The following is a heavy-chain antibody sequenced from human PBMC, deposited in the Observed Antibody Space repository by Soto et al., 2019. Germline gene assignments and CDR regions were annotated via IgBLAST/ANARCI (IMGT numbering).Heavy chain of an antibody. CDR3: ARRHGYAFDI. CDR1: GCAISSYY. Sequence: PSESLSLTFNVSGCAISSYYWSWIRQPPGKGLEWIGYIYYSGSTNYNPSLQSRVTISVDTSKNQFSLKLSSVTAADTAVYYCARRHGYAFDIWGQGTMVT. CDR2: IYYSGST. V-gene: IGHV4-59*01. J-gene: IGHJ3*02.